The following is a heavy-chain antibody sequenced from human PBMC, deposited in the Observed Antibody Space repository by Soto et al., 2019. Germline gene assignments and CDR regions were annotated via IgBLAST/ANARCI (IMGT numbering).Heavy chain of an antibody. CDR3: ASQWGKAAHD. J-gene: IGHJ4*02. D-gene: IGHD6-6*01. Sequence: QLVESRGGLVQPGGYLRLSCAASGFSFSSYWMSWVRQAPGKGLEWVANIKEDGGQIYYVDSVKGRFTISRDNAKNSLYLQMNNLRVEDTAVYYCASQWGKAAHDWGQGALVTVSS. CDR2: IKEDGGQI. CDR1: GFSFSSYW. V-gene: IGHV3-7*03.